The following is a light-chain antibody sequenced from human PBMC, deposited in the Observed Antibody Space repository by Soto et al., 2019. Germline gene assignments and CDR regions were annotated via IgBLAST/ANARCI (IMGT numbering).Light chain of an antibody. V-gene: IGKV4-1*01. CDR2: WAS. CDR1: QTIFYSSNRKDY. J-gene: IGKJ1*01. Sequence: DIVMTQSPDSLAVSLGERATINCRSSQTIFYSSNRKDYLAWYQQEPGQPPRVLIYWASTRESGVPDRFSGSGSGSDFTLTISNLQAEDVGVYYCQQYSTSPWTFGQGTKVEIK. CDR3: QQYSTSPWT.